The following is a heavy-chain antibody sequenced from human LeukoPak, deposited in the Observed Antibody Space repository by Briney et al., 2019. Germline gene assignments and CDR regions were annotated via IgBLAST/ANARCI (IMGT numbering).Heavy chain of an antibody. J-gene: IGHJ4*02. V-gene: IGHV3-48*03. CDR2: ISISGSTI. Sequence: GGSLRLSCSASGFTFSRYAMHWVRQAPGKGLEWVSYISISGSTIHYADSVKGRFTISRNNAKNALYLQMNSLRAEDMAVYHCARDRRRVGLDYWGQGTLVIVSS. CDR1: GFTFSRYA. CDR3: ARDRRRVGLDY. D-gene: IGHD1-14*01.